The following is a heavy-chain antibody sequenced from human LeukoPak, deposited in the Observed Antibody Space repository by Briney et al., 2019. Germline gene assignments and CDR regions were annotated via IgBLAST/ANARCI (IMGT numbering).Heavy chain of an antibody. CDR1: GFTFSSYW. CDR3: ARDRLLYYYDSGPTGHFQH. Sequence: TGGSLRLSCAASGFTFSSYWMSWVRQAPGKGLEWVANIKQDGSEKYYVDSVKGRFTISRDNAKNSLYLQMSSLRADDTAVYYCARDRLLYYYDSGPTGHFQHWGQGTLVTV. J-gene: IGHJ1*01. D-gene: IGHD3-22*01. V-gene: IGHV3-7*01. CDR2: IKQDGSEK.